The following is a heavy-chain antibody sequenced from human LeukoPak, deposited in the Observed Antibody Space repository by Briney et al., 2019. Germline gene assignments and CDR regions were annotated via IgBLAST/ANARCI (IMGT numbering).Heavy chain of an antibody. CDR2: INHSGST. V-gene: IGHV4-34*01. J-gene: IGHJ4*02. D-gene: IGHD3-10*01. CDR3: ARGLSLRYYGSGSYFY. CDR1: GGSLSGYY. Sequence: NSSETLSLTCAVYGGSLSGYYWSRIRQPPGKGLEWIGEINHSGSTNYNPSLKSRVTISVDTSKNQFSLKLSSVTAADTAVYYCARGLSLRYYGSGSYFYWGQGTLVTVSS.